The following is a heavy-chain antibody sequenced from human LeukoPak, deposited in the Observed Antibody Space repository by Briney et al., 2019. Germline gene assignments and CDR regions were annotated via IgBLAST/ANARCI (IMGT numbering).Heavy chain of an antibody. J-gene: IGHJ4*02. D-gene: IGHD2-15*01. Sequence: GASVKVSCKASGGTFSSYAISWVRQAPGQGLEWMGRIIPILGIANYAQKFQGRVTITADKSTSTAYMELSSLRSEDTAVYYCARDTGYCSGGSCYPEHYWGQGTLVTVSS. CDR2: IIPILGIA. CDR3: ARDTGYCSGGSCYPEHY. CDR1: GGTFSSYA. V-gene: IGHV1-69*04.